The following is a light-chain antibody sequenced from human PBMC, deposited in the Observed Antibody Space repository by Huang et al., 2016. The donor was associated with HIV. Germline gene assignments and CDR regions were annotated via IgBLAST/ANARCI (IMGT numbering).Light chain of an antibody. CDR2: GAS. J-gene: IGKJ5*01. V-gene: IGKV3-15*01. Sequence: EIVMTQSPATLSVSPGERATLSCRASQSVSSNLAWYQQKPGQAPRLLIYGASTRATVIPARFSGSVSGTEFTLTISSLQSEDFAVYYCQQYNNWPPKITFGQGTRLEIK. CDR3: QQYNNWPPKIT. CDR1: QSVSSN.